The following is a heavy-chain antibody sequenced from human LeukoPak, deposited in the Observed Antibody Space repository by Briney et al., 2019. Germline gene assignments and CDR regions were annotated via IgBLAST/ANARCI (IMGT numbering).Heavy chain of an antibody. Sequence: GGSLRLSCAASGFTFDNYAMNWVRQAPGKGPEWVSAISSGGSSTYYPDSVKGRFTISRDNSKNTLYLQMNSLRTEDTAVYYCAKGPSGKHWYFDLWGRGTLVTVSS. CDR1: GFTFDNYA. CDR3: AKGPSGKHWYFDL. V-gene: IGHV3-23*01. D-gene: IGHD3-10*01. CDR2: ISSGGSST. J-gene: IGHJ2*01.